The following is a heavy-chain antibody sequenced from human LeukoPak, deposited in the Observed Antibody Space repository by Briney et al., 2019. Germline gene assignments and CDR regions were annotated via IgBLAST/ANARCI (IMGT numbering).Heavy chain of an antibody. V-gene: IGHV4-59*08. Sequence: SETLSLTCTVSGDSVRSYYWSWIRQSPGKGLEWIAYIYYNGRTDSNPSLKSRVTISLDMSKNQLSLKLNSVTAADTAVYFCVRHDYDTSWGLDWFFDLWGRGTLVIGSS. CDR1: GDSVRSYY. CDR3: VRHDYDTSWGLDWFFDL. CDR2: IYYNGRT. J-gene: IGHJ2*01. D-gene: IGHD2-2*01.